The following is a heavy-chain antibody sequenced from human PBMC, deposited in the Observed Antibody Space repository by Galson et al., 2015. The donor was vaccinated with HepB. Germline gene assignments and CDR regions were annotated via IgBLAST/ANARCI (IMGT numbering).Heavy chain of an antibody. CDR1: GFTFSNAW. CDR3: TTDPAVKSKSHYFQH. Sequence: SLRLSCAASGFTFSNAWMSWVRQAPGKGLEWVGRIKSKTDGRTTDYAVPVKGRFTISRDDSKNTLYLQMNSLKAEDTAVYYCTTDPAVKSKSHYFQHWGQGTLVTVSS. J-gene: IGHJ1*01. CDR2: IKSKTDGRTT. V-gene: IGHV3-15*01.